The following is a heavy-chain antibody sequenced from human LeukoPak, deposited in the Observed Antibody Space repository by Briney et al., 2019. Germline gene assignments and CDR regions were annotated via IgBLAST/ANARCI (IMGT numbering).Heavy chain of an antibody. D-gene: IGHD2-2*01. Sequence: SETLSLTCTVSGGSISNYYWSWIRQPAGRGLEWIGRIYASGSTNYNASLKSRLTMSVDTSKNQFSLNLGSETAADTAVYYCAREVSVVVPAAIRHFDYWGQGTLVTVSS. CDR1: GGSISNYY. CDR3: AREVSVVVPAAIRHFDY. J-gene: IGHJ4*02. CDR2: IYASGST. V-gene: IGHV4-4*07.